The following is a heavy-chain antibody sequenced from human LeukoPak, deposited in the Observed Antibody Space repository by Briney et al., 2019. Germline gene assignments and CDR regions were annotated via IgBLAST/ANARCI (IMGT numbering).Heavy chain of an antibody. CDR2: IYYSGST. CDR3: ARLWSGSVDY. D-gene: IGHD3-3*01. CDR1: GFTFSAHY. J-gene: IGHJ4*02. Sequence: PGGSLRLSCAVSGFTFSAHYIDWVRQAPGKGLEWIGYIYYSGSTNYNPSLKSRVTISVDTSKNQFSLKLSSVTAADTAVYYCARLWSGSVDYWGQGTLVTVSS. V-gene: IGHV4-59*08.